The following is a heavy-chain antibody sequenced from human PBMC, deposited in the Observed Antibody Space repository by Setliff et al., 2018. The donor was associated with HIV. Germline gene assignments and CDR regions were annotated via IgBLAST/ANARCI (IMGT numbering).Heavy chain of an antibody. Sequence: ASVKVSCKASGYTFTSYYMHWVRQAPGQGLEWMGIINPSGGSTSYAQKFQGRVTMTRDTSTSTVYMEMRSLTSEDTAMYYCARWGRGFGYWGQGTLVTVSS. CDR2: INPSGGST. CDR3: ARWGRGFGY. D-gene: IGHD3-10*01. CDR1: GYTFTSYY. J-gene: IGHJ4*02. V-gene: IGHV1-46*01.